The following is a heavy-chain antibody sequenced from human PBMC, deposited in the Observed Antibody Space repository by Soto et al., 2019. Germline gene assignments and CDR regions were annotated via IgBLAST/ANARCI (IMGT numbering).Heavy chain of an antibody. CDR1: GFTFSSYS. D-gene: IGHD3-22*01. Sequence: GGSLRLSCAASGFTFSSYSMNWVRQAPGKGLEWVSGISGSGGSTYYAAPVKGRFTISRDDSKNTLYLQMNSLKTEDTAVYYCTATYYYDSSGYYGNWDDYWGQGTLVTVSS. CDR2: ISGSGGST. V-gene: IGHV3-23*01. CDR3: TATYYYDSSGYYGNWDDY. J-gene: IGHJ4*02.